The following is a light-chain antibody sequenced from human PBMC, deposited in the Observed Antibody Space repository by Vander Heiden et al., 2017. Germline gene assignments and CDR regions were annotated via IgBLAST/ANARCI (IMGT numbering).Light chain of an antibody. V-gene: IGKV4-1*01. CDR2: WAS. Sequence: VMTQSPDSLAVSLGERATVNCKSSQSLLYTSNNKNYLAWYQQRPGQPPKLLIYWASTRESGVPDRFRGSGSGTDFTLTISSLQAEDVAVYYCQQYYSTPLTFGGGTTVEIK. CDR3: QQYYSTPLT. J-gene: IGKJ4*01. CDR1: QSLLYTSNNKNY.